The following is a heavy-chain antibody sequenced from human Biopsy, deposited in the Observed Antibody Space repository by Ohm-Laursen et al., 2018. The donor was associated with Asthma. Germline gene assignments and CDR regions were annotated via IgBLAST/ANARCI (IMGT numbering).Heavy chain of an antibody. D-gene: IGHD3-22*01. CDR2: SGNT. J-gene: IGHJ3*02. CDR3: ARLWDYYDSRAPGGDALDI. Sequence: TLSLTCNISGGSIKSSSWSWIRQPPGKGLEWIGYSGNTNYNPSLKSRVTISVDTSKNQVSLELRAVSPSDTAVYFCARLWDYYDSRAPGGDALDIWGQGTMVSVSS. V-gene: IGHV4-59*01. CDR1: GGSIKSSS.